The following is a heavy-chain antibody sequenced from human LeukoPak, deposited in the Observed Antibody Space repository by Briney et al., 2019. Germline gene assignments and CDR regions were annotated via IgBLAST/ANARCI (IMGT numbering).Heavy chain of an antibody. CDR2: INPNSGGT. V-gene: IGHV1-2*02. Sequence: GASVKVSCKASGYTLTSYYMHWVRQAPGQGLEWMGWINPNSGGTNYAQKFQGRVTMTRDTSISTAYMELSRLRSDDTAVYYCARESWSDGSGSYSWFDPWGQGTLVTVPS. J-gene: IGHJ5*02. D-gene: IGHD3-10*01. CDR1: GYTLTSYY. CDR3: ARESWSDGSGSYSWFDP.